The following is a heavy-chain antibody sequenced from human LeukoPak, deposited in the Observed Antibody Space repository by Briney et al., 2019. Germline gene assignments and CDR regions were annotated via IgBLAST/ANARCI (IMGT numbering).Heavy chain of an antibody. CDR2: ISYDGSNK. CDR1: GFTFSSYA. CDR3: ARDGNYYDSSGQDY. V-gene: IGHV3-30-3*01. J-gene: IGHJ4*02. Sequence: GRSLRLSCAPYGFTFSSYAMHWDRQAPGKGLEWVAVISYDGSNKYYADSVKGRLTIARDNSKSTLYLQMNSLRAEDTAVYYCARDGNYYDSSGQDYWGQGTLVTVSS. D-gene: IGHD3-22*01.